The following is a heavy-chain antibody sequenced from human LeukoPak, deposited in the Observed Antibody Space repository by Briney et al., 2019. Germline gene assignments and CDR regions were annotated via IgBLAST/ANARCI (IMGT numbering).Heavy chain of an antibody. Sequence: ASVKVSCKASGYTFTGYYMHWVRQAPGQGLEWMGIINPSGGSTSSAQKFQGRVTMTRDTSTSTVYMELSSLRSEDTAVYYCARTAPMGSGSYRDAFDIWGQGTMVTVSS. V-gene: IGHV1-46*01. CDR3: ARTAPMGSGSYRDAFDI. CDR2: INPSGGST. CDR1: GYTFTGYY. D-gene: IGHD3-10*01. J-gene: IGHJ3*02.